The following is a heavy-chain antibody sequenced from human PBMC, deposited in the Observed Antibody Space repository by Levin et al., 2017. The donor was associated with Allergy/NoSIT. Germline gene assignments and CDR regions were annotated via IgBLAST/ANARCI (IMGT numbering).Heavy chain of an antibody. CDR1: GFTFSSYW. D-gene: IGHD6-6*01. Sequence: GESLKISCAASGFTFSSYWMHWVRQAPGKGLVWVSRINSDGSSTSYADSVKGRFTISRDNAKNTLYLQMNSLRAEDTAVYYCASSSSPADFDYWGQGTLVTVSS. CDR3: ASSSSPADFDY. J-gene: IGHJ4*02. CDR2: INSDGSST. V-gene: IGHV3-74*01.